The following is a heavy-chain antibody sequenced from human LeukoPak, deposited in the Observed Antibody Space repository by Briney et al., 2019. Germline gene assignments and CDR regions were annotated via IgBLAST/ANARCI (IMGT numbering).Heavy chain of an antibody. J-gene: IGHJ4*02. Sequence: PGGSLRLSCAASQFTFSSYEMNWVRQAPGKGLEWVSYISSSGSTIYYADSVKGRFTISRDNVKNSLYLQMNSLRAEDTALYYCAKTSGWHHEYWGQGTLVTVSS. CDR2: ISSSGSTI. V-gene: IGHV3-48*03. CDR1: QFTFSSYE. CDR3: AKTSGWHHEY. D-gene: IGHD6-19*01.